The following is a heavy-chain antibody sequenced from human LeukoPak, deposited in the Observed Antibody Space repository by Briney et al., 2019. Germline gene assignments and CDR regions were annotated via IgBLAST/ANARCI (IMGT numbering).Heavy chain of an antibody. CDR3: ARASWGYYDSSGYPFDY. Sequence: GGSLRLSCAASGFTFSSYTMHWVRQAPGKGLEWVSSISSSSSYIYYADSVKGRFTISRDNAKNSLYLQMNSLRAEDTAVYYCARASWGYYDSSGYPFDYWGQGTLVTVSS. CDR2: ISSSSSYI. J-gene: IGHJ4*02. D-gene: IGHD3-22*01. CDR1: GFTFSSYT. V-gene: IGHV3-21*01.